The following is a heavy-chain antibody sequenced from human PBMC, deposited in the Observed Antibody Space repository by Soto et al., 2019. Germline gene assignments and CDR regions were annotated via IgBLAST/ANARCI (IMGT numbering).Heavy chain of an antibody. V-gene: IGHV3-23*01. CDR2: ISGTGESK. Sequence: GPSLRLSCAASGFTFSKYALTFDRQSPGKGLECGSAISGTGESKYDADSVKGRFTISRDNSKNTLYLQMNSLRAEDTAIYYCAKTSGVIVLVTSFDHWGQGTLVTVSS. CDR3: AKTSGVIVLVTSFDH. J-gene: IGHJ4*02. D-gene: IGHD3-22*01. CDR1: GFTFSKYA.